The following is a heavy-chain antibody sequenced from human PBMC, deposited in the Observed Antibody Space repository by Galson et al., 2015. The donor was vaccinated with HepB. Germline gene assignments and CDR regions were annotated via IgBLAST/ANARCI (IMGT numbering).Heavy chain of an antibody. Sequence: SLRLSCAASGFTFSSYWMSWVRQAPGKGLEWVANIRQDGTEQYYVDSVKGRLTISRDNIKNSLFLQMNSLRAEDTAVYYCARLVGSYGFFHYIDSWGQGTLVTVSS. CDR1: GFTFSSYW. V-gene: IGHV3-7*01. J-gene: IGHJ4*02. D-gene: IGHD5-18*01. CDR3: ARLVGSYGFFHYIDS. CDR2: IRQDGTEQ.